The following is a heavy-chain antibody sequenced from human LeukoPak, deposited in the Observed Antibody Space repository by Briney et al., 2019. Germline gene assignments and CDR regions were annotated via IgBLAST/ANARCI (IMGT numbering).Heavy chain of an antibody. CDR3: AREGTYSDYWSGYFEY. CDR2: IASDGSYT. V-gene: IGHV3-30*04. D-gene: IGHD3-3*01. Sequence: TGGSLRLSCEGSGFVFSIYAIHWIRQSPARGLEWVAVIASDGSYTDYVHSLKDRFTISRDNSKNTVYLDVTSLAPEDAAVYYCAREGTYSDYWSGYFEYWGQGTRVIVSS. J-gene: IGHJ4*02. CDR1: GFVFSIYA.